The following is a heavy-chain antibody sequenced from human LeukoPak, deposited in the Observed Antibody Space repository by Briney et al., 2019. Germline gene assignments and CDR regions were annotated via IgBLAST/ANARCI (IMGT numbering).Heavy chain of an antibody. CDR3: AVVTSGYSYGYYYYGMDV. J-gene: IGHJ6*02. D-gene: IGHD5-18*01. CDR2: IYYSGST. Sequence: PSETLSLTCTVSGGSISSYYWSWIRQPPGKGLEWIGYIYYSGSTNYNPSLKSRVTISVDKSKNQFSLKLSSVTAADTAVYYCAVVTSGYSYGYYYYGMDVWGQGTTVTVSS. CDR1: GGSISSYY. V-gene: IGHV4-59*12.